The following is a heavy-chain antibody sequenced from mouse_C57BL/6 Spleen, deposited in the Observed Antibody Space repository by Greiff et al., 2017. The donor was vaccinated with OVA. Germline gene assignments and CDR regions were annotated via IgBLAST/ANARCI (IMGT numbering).Heavy chain of an antibody. CDR3: AAYYSNYGFAY. CDR1: GFTFSSYA. V-gene: IGHV5-4*03. J-gene: IGHJ3*01. Sequence: EVMLVESGGGLVKPGGSLKLSCAASGFTFSSYAMSWVRQTPEKRLEWVATISDGGSYTYYPDNVKGRFTISRDNAKNNLYLQMGHLKSEDTAMYYCAAYYSNYGFAYWGQGTLVTVSA. D-gene: IGHD2-5*01. CDR2: ISDGGSYT.